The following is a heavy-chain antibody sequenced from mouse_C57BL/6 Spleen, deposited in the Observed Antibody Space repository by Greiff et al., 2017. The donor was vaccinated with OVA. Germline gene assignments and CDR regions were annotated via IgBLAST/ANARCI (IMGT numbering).Heavy chain of an antibody. CDR2: ISYDGSN. Sequence: VQLKQSGPGLVKPSQSLSLTCSVTGYSITSGYYWNWIRQFPGNKLEWMGYISYDGSNNYNPSLKNRISITRDTSKNQFFLKLNSVTTEDTAPYCGAGGRRVAIGYWGQGNPVTVSS. V-gene: IGHV3-6*01. J-gene: IGHJ4*01. CDR3: AGGRRVAIGY. CDR1: GYSITSGYY.